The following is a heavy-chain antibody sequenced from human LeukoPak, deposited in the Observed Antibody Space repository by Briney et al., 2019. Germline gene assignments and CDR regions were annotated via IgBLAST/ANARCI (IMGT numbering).Heavy chain of an antibody. V-gene: IGHV4-39*07. D-gene: IGHD2-8*02. CDR3: ARDGGVAPHNWFDP. CDR2: IYYSGST. Sequence: SETLSVTCTVSGGSISSSTFYWGWIRQPPGKGLEWIGTIYYSGSTFYNPSLKSRVTVSVDTSKNQFSLKLSSLTAADTAVYYCARDGGVAPHNWFDPWGQGTLVTVSS. CDR1: GGSISSSTFY. J-gene: IGHJ5*02.